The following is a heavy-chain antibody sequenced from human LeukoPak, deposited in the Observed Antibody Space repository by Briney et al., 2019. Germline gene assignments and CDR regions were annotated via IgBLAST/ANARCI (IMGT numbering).Heavy chain of an antibody. CDR2: IHHSGST. CDR3: ARDGGGNDY. CDR1: GGSITSSNW. D-gene: IGHD4-23*01. V-gene: IGHV4-4*02. J-gene: IGHJ4*02. Sequence: TSETLSLTCGVSGGSITSSNWWNWVRQSPGKGLEWIGQIHHSGSTNYNPSLRSRVIVSVDKSNNQFSLKLRSVTAADTAVYYCARDGGGNDYWGQGTLVTVSS.